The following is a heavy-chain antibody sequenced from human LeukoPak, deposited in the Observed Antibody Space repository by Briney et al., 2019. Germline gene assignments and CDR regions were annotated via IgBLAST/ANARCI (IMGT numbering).Heavy chain of an antibody. CDR3: ARVLFGWSRLDAFDI. D-gene: IGHD6-19*01. V-gene: IGHV5-51*07. CDR2: IYPGDSDT. Sequence: GESLKISWKGSGYSFTSYWIGLVHPIPGKGLELMGIIYPGDSDTRYSPSFQGQVTISADKSISTAYLQWRSLKASDAAMYYCARVLFGWSRLDAFDIWGQGTMVTVSS. CDR1: GYSFTSYW. J-gene: IGHJ3*02.